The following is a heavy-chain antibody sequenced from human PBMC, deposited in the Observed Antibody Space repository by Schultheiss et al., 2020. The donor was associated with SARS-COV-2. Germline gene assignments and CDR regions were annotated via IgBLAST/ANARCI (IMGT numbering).Heavy chain of an antibody. J-gene: IGHJ4*02. CDR3: ARGDIVVVPAAMSFDY. CDR1: GGTFSSYA. CDR2: INADNGGT. V-gene: IGHV1-2*04. Sequence: ASVKVSCKASGGTFSSYAISWVRQAPGQGLEWMGWINADNGGTNYAQKFQGWVTMTRDTSISTAYMELSRLRSDDTAVYYCARGDIVVVPAAMSFDYWGQGTLVTVSS. D-gene: IGHD2-2*01.